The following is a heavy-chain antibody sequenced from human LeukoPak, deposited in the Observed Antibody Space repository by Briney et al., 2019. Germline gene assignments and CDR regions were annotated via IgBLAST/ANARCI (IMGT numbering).Heavy chain of an antibody. J-gene: IGHJ4*02. Sequence: SETLSLTCSVSGYSISSGYYWGWIRQAPGKGLEWIGSMYHSGTTYYNPSLKSRVTISVDTSKNQFSLKLSSVTAADTAVYYCARVAGGWYYFDYWGQGTLVTVSS. CDR1: GYSISSGYY. V-gene: IGHV4-38-2*02. CDR3: ARVAGGWYYFDY. CDR2: MYHSGTT. D-gene: IGHD6-19*01.